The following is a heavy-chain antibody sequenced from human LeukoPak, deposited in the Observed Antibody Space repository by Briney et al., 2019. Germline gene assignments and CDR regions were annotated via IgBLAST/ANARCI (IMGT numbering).Heavy chain of an antibody. V-gene: IGHV1-2*06. CDR3: ARDDSWVGATTFAFDI. CDR2: INPNSGGT. D-gene: IGHD1-26*01. Sequence: VKVSCKASGYTFTGYYMHWVRQAPGQGLEWMGRINPNSGGTNYAQKLQGRVTMTTDTSTSTAYMELRSLRSDDTAVYYCARDDSWVGATTFAFDIWGQGTMVTVSS. J-gene: IGHJ3*02. CDR1: GYTFTGYY.